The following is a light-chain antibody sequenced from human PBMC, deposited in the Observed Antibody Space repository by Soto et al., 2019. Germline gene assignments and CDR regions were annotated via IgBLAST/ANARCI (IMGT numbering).Light chain of an antibody. Sequence: DIQMTQSPSTLSGSVGDRVTITLPAGQTIIXWLAXYXXXXXXXXXXXIYKASTLKSGVPSRFSGSGSGTEFTLTISSLQPDDFATYYCQHYNSYSEAFGQGTKVDIK. CDR3: QHYNSYSEA. V-gene: IGKV1-5*03. CDR2: KAS. CDR1: QTIIXW. J-gene: IGKJ1*01.